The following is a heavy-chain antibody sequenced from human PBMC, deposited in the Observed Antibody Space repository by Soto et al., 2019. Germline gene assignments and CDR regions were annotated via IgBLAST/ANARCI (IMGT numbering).Heavy chain of an antibody. J-gene: IGHJ3*02. V-gene: IGHV2-26*02. D-gene: IGHD1-26*01. Sequence: QVTLKESGPVLVKPTETLTLTCTVSGFSLNNARMSVSWIRQPPGKALEWLAHIFSNDEKSYSTSLNSRLTISKDTSKSQVFLTRTNMDPVDTATYYCARPKTLYSGTEIDAFDIWGQGTMVTVSS. CDR1: GFSLNNARMS. CDR3: ARPKTLYSGTEIDAFDI. CDR2: IFSNDEK.